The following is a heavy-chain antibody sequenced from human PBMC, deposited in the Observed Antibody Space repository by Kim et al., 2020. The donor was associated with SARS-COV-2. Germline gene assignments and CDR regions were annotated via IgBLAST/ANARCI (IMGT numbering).Heavy chain of an antibody. D-gene: IGHD3-16*01. CDR1: GVSIATSDHY. V-gene: IGHV4-38-2*02. CDR2: VYQSGKT. Sequence: SETLSLTCTVPGVSIATSDHYWAWIRQPPGKGLEWIGSVYQSGKTLYNPSLKSRVTISLDTMKNQVSLSLTSASAADTAVYYCAREEYIGTEGTVWGAE. J-gene: IGHJ1*01. CDR3: AREEYIGTEGTVWGAE.